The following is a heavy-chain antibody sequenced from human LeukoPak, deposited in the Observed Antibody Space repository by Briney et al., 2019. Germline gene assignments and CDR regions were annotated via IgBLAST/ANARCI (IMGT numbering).Heavy chain of an antibody. V-gene: IGHV7-4-1*02. Sequence: GASVTVSCKASGYTFTSYTMNWVRQAPGQGLEWMGWINTNTGNPTYAQGFTGRFVFSLDTSVSTAYLQISSLKAEDTAVYYCARVRGVVVVVDYYYYMDVWGKGTTVTVSS. CDR3: ARVRGVVVVVDYYYYMDV. CDR1: GYTFTSYT. CDR2: INTNTGNP. J-gene: IGHJ6*03. D-gene: IGHD2-15*01.